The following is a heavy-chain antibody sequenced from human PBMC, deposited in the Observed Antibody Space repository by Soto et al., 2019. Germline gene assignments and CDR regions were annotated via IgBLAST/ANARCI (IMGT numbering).Heavy chain of an antibody. D-gene: IGHD3-22*01. CDR2: IYYSGST. CDR3: AIYDSSGSRGFQH. V-gene: IGHV4-31*03. CDR1: GGSISSGAYY. J-gene: IGHJ1*01. Sequence: QVQLQESGPGLVKPSQTLSLTCTVSGGSISSGAYYWSCIRQHPGKGLEWIGYIYYSGSTYYNPSLKSRVTISVDTSKNQFSLKLSSVTAADTAVYYCAIYDSSGSRGFQHWGQGTLVTVSS.